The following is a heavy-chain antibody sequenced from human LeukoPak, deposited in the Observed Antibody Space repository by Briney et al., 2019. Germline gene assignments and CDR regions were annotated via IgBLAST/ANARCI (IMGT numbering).Heavy chain of an antibody. Sequence: GGSLRLSCAASGFTFSSYEMNWARQAPGKGLEWVSYISSSGSTIYYADSVKGRFTISRDNAKNSLYLQMNSLRAEETAVYYCAELGITMIGGVWGKGTTVTISS. V-gene: IGHV3-48*03. D-gene: IGHD3-10*02. CDR1: GFTFSSYE. CDR2: ISSSGSTI. CDR3: AELGITMIGGV. J-gene: IGHJ6*04.